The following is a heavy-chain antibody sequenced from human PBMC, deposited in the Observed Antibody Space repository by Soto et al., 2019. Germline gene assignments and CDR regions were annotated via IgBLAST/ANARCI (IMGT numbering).Heavy chain of an antibody. J-gene: IGHJ6*02. D-gene: IGHD3-22*01. CDR1: GFTFSSYG. CDR3: ARDHDSGYYPYGMDV. Sequence: QVQLVESGGGVVQPGRSLRLSCAASGFTFSSYGMHWVRQAPGKGLEWVAVIWYDGSNKYYADSVKGRFTISRDNSKNTLYLQMNSLRAEDTAVYYCARDHDSGYYPYGMDVWGQGSTVTVSS. V-gene: IGHV3-33*01. CDR2: IWYDGSNK.